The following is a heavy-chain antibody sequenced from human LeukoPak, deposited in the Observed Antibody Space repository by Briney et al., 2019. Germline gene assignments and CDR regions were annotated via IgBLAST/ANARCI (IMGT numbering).Heavy chain of an antibody. CDR3: AKDNKVVGYYYYYMDV. Sequence: GGSLRLSSAASGFTFDDYAMHLVRQAPGKGLEWVSGISWNSGSIGYADSVKGRFTISRDNAKNTLYLQMNSLRAEDTALYYCAKDNKVVGYYYYYMDVWGKGTTVTVSS. J-gene: IGHJ6*03. CDR1: GFTFDDYA. D-gene: IGHD2-15*01. V-gene: IGHV3-9*01. CDR2: ISWNSGSI.